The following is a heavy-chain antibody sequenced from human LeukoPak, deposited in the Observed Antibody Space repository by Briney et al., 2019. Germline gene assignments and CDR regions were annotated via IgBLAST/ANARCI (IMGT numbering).Heavy chain of an antibody. V-gene: IGHV6-1*01. CDR1: GDSVSSNSAA. D-gene: IGHD3-10*01. CDR2: TYYRFKWYN. CDR3: ARDRRVPMVRGVFDY. Sequence: SQTLSLTCAISGDSVSSNSAAWNWIRQSPSRGLEGLGRTYYRFKWYNDYAVSVKSRITINPDTSKNQFSLQLNSVTPEDTAVYYCARDRRVPMVRGVFDYWGQGTLVTVSS. J-gene: IGHJ4*02.